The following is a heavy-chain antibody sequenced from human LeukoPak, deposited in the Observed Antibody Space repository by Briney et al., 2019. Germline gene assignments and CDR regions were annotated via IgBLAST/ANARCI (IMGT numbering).Heavy chain of an antibody. V-gene: IGHV1-18*01. Sequence: ASVKVSCKASGYTFTSYGISWVRQAPGQGLEWMGWISAYNGNTNYAQKLQGRVTMTTDTSTSTAYMEPRSLRSDDTAVYYCARDLSVDSGYDSSLGFDYWGQGTLVTVSS. CDR1: GYTFTSYG. J-gene: IGHJ4*02. CDR2: ISAYNGNT. D-gene: IGHD5-12*01. CDR3: ARDLSVDSGYDSSLGFDY.